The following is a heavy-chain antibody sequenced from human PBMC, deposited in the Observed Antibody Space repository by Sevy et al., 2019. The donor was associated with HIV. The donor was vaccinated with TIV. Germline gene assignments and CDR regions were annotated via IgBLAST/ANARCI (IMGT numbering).Heavy chain of an antibody. D-gene: IGHD2-2*01. V-gene: IGHV3-53*01. CDR3: ARDRRGYCSSTSCYPYGMDV. Sequence: GGSLRLSCAASGFTVSSNYMTWVRHAPGKGLEWVSVIYSGGNTYYADSVKGRFTISRDNSKNTLYLQMNSLRAEDTAVYYCARDRRGYCSSTSCYPYGMDVWGQGTTVTVSS. J-gene: IGHJ6*02. CDR2: IYSGGNT. CDR1: GFTVSSNY.